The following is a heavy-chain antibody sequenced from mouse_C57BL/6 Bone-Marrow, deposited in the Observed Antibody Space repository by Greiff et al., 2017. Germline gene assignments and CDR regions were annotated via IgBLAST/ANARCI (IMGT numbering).Heavy chain of an antibody. J-gene: IGHJ4*01. Sequence: VQLQQSGAELASPGASVTLSCKASGYTFTDHIMNWVKKRPGQGLEWIGRIYPVSGDTNYNQKFMGKATFSVDRSSSTVYMVLISLTSEDPAVYYCERGAIYDGYSYYAMDDWGQGTSVTVSS. V-gene: IGHV1-11*01. D-gene: IGHD2-3*01. CDR1: GYTFTDHI. CDR3: ERGAIYDGYSYYAMDD. CDR2: IYPVSGDT.